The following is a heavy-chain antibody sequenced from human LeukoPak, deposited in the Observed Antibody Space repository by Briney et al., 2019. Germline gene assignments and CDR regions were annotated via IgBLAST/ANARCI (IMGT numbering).Heavy chain of an antibody. Sequence: PGGSLRLSCAASGFTFTNYAMTWVRQAPGKGLEWVSGISSSGGSTYYADSVKGRFTISRDNSKNTLYLQMNSLRAEDTAVYYCARESSEAVAGPEYWGQGTLVTVSS. D-gene: IGHD6-19*01. J-gene: IGHJ4*02. CDR1: GFTFTNYA. CDR3: ARESSEAVAGPEY. V-gene: IGHV3-23*01. CDR2: ISSSGGST.